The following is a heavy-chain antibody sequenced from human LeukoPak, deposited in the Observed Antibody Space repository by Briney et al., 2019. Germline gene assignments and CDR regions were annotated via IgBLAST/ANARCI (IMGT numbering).Heavy chain of an antibody. V-gene: IGHV3-23*01. D-gene: IGHD3-3*01. J-gene: IGHJ4*02. CDR2: ISGSGGST. CDR3: AKDRALAAYDFWSGYYDYDY. CDR1: GFTFSSYA. Sequence: GGSLRLSCAASGFTFSSYAMSWVRQAPGKGREWVSAISGSGGSTYYADSVKGRFTISRDNSKNTLYLQMNSLRAEDTAVYYCAKDRALAAYDFWSGYYDYDYWGQGTLVTVSS.